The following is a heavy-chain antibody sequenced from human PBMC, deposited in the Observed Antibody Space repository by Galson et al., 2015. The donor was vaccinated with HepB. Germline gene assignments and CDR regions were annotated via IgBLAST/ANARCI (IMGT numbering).Heavy chain of an antibody. CDR3: ATFGSGAYYIEY. V-gene: IGHV3-11*01. CDR2: ITSSSGRTI. J-gene: IGHJ4*02. Sequence: SLRLSCAASGFTFSDYFMTWIRQAPGKGLEWVSYITSSSGRTIYYADSVKGRFTISRDNAKKSMYLQMNGLRAEDTAVYYCATFGSGAYYIEYWGQGTLVTVSS. CDR1: GFTFSDYF. D-gene: IGHD3-10*01.